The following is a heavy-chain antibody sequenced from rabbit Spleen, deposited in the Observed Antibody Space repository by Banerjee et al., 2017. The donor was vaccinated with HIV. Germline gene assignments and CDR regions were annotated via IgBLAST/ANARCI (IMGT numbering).Heavy chain of an antibody. D-gene: IGHD8-1*01. Sequence: QEQLVESGGGLVQPEGSLTLTCKASGLDFSANYWICWVRQAPGKGLEWIACIDVVASGSTYYTSWAKSRFTISKTTSTTVTLQMTSLTAADTATYFCARDTGSSFTSYGMDLWGPGTLVTVS. J-gene: IGHJ6*01. CDR3: ARDTGSSFTSYGMDL. CDR2: IDVVASGST. V-gene: IGHV1S45*01. CDR1: GLDFSANYW.